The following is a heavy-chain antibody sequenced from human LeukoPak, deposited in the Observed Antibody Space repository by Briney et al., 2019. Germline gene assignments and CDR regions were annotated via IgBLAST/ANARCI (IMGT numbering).Heavy chain of an antibody. J-gene: IGHJ4*02. CDR1: GFTFSSYE. Sequence: GGSLRLSCAASGFTFSSYEMNWVRQAPGKGLEWVGRIKSKTDGGTTDYAAPVKGRFTISRDDSKNTLYLQMNSLKTEDTAVYYCTTDSQGYSYGRGVFDYWGQGTLVTVSS. CDR2: IKSKTDGGTT. CDR3: TTDSQGYSYGRGVFDY. D-gene: IGHD5-18*01. V-gene: IGHV3-15*01.